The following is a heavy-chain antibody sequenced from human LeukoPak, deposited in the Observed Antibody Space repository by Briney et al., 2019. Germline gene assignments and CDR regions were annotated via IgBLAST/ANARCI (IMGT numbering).Heavy chain of an antibody. J-gene: IGHJ4*02. CDR1: GFSFSDYD. CDR2: IKQDGSEK. V-gene: IGHV3-7*01. D-gene: IGHD2-15*01. Sequence: GGSLRLSCAASGFSFSDYDMHWVRQAPGKGLEWVANIKQDGSEKYYVDSVKGRFTISRDNAKNSLYLQMNSLRAEDTAVYYCARVCSGGSCYYDWGQGTLVTVSS. CDR3: ARVCSGGSCYYD.